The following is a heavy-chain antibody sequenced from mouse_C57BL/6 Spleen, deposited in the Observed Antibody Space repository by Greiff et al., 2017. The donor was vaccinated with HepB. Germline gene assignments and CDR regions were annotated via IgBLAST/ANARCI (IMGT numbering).Heavy chain of an antibody. CDR1: GYSITSGYY. Sequence: DVQLQEPGPGLVKPSQSLSLTCSVTGYSITSGYYWNWIRQFPGNKLEWMGYISYDGSNNYNPSLKNRISITRDTSKNQLFLKLNSVTTEDTATYYCARRRNWGQGTLVTVSA. V-gene: IGHV3-6*01. J-gene: IGHJ3*01. CDR2: ISYDGSN. CDR3: ARRRN.